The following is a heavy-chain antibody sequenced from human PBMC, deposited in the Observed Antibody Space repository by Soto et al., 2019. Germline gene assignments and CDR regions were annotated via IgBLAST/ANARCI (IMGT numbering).Heavy chain of an antibody. CDR1: GYTFTSYG. CDR2: INAYNGKT. D-gene: IGHD2-15*01. V-gene: IGHV1-18*01. J-gene: IGHJ4*02. CDR3: ARVKSVAGGKCCFDY. Sequence: QVQLVQSGAEVKKPGASVKVSCKASGYTFTSYGITWVRQAPGQGLEWMGWINAYNGKTQYAQKPRSRGTMTTNTSTSIDEVVMEILRTDDKVMYDFARVKSVAGGKCCFDYWGQGALVTVCS.